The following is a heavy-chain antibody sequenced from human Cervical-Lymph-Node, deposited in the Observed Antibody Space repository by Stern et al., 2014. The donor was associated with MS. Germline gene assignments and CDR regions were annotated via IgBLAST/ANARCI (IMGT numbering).Heavy chain of an antibody. V-gene: IGHV1-18*01. J-gene: IGHJ4*02. CDR3: ARDVSGGVVSGGKWDF. CDR1: GYTFTSYG. Sequence: QVQLVESGAEVKKPGASVKVSCKASGYTFTSYGITWVRQAPGQGLEWMGWISAYNGHTSHSQKVQGRITLTTDTSTSTVHMELRSLRSDDTAVYYCARDVSGGVVSGGKWDFWGQGTLVAVSS. D-gene: IGHD1-26*01. CDR2: ISAYNGHT.